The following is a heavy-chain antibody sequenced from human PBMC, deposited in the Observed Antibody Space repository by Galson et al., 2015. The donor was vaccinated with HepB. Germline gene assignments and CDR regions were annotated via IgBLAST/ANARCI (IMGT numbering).Heavy chain of an antibody. CDR2: INAGNGNT. J-gene: IGHJ6*02. Sequence: SVKVSCKASGYTFTSYAMHWVRQAPGQRLEWMGWINAGNGNTKYSQKFQGRVTITGDTSASTAYMELSSLRSEDTAVYYCASSAAAGKGWYYYYGMDVWGQGTTVTVSS. D-gene: IGHD6-13*01. CDR1: GYTFTSYA. CDR3: ASSAAAGKGWYYYYGMDV. V-gene: IGHV1-3*01.